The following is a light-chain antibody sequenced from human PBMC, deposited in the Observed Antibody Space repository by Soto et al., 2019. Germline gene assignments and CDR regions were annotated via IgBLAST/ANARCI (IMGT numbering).Light chain of an antibody. CDR3: QQYNYWPPYT. V-gene: IGKV3-15*01. CDR1: QSVSSY. Sequence: EIVMTQSPATLPVSPGERATLSCRASQSVSSYLAWYQQKPGQAPRLLIFGASTRATGIPARFSGSGSGTDFTLTIISLQSEDFAVYYCQQYNYWPPYTFGQGTMLEI. CDR2: GAS. J-gene: IGKJ2*01.